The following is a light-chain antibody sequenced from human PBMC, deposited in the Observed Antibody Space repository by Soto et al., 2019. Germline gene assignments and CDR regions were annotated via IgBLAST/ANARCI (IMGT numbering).Light chain of an antibody. CDR2: GAS. V-gene: IGKV3-20*01. Sequence: EIVLTQSPATLSLSPGERATLSCRASQSVSNNLAWYQQKRGQAPRLLIYGASSRATGIPDRFSGSGSGTDFTLTISRLEPEDFAVYYCQQYGSSPMTFGQGTRLEI. CDR3: QQYGSSPMT. J-gene: IGKJ5*01. CDR1: QSVSNN.